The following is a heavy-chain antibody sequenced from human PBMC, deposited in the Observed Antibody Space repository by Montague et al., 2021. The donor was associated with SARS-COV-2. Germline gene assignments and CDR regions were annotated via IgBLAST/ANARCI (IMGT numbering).Heavy chain of an antibody. CDR1: GGSFSDYH. V-gene: IGHV4-34*01. Sequence: ETLSLTCAVYGGSFSDYHWTWIRQSPGGGLEWIGQINYGGSTKYNPSLRSRVTISIDTSKNQFSLKLTSVTAADTAVYYCARGAPGYWGQGTLVTVSS. CDR3: ARGAPGY. D-gene: IGHD1-1*01. J-gene: IGHJ4*02. CDR2: INYGGST.